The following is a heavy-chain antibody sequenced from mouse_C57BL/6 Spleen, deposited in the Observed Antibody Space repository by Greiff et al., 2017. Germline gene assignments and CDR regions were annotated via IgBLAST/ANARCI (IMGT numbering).Heavy chain of an antibody. CDR2: IDPSDSYT. Sequence: VKLQQPGAELVRPGTSVKLSCKASGYTFTSYWMHWVKQRPGQGLEWIGVIDPSDSYTNYNQKFKGKATLTVDTSSGTAYMQLSSLTSEDSAVYYCARRDSSYFDYWGQGTTLTVSS. D-gene: IGHD3-3*01. CDR1: GYTFTSYW. J-gene: IGHJ2*01. CDR3: ARRDSSYFDY. V-gene: IGHV1-59*01.